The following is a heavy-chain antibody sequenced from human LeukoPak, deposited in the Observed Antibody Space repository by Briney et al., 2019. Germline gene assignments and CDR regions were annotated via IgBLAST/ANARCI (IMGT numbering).Heavy chain of an antibody. J-gene: IGHJ5*02. CDR1: GYTFTSYG. Sequence: GASVKVSCKASGYTFTSYGISWVRPAPGQGLEWMGWISAYNGNTNYAQKLQGRVTMTTDTSTSTAYMELRSLRSDDTAVYYCARAKYDFWSGYTATNWFDPWGQGTLVTVSS. V-gene: IGHV1-18*01. D-gene: IGHD3-3*01. CDR2: ISAYNGNT. CDR3: ARAKYDFWSGYTATNWFDP.